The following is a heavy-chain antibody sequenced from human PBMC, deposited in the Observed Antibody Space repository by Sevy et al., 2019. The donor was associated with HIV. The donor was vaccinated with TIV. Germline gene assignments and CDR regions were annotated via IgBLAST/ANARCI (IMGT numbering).Heavy chain of an antibody. V-gene: IGHV1-24*01. CDR1: GYTLTELS. CDR2: FDPEDGET. CDR3: AKGELSYYYYGMDV. Sequence: ASVKVSCKVSGYTLTELSMHWVRQAPGKGLEWMGGFDPEDGETIYAQKFQGRVTMTEDTSTETAYMELSSLRSEDTAVYYCAKGELSYYYYGMDVWGQGTTVTVSS. J-gene: IGHJ6*02. D-gene: IGHD3-10*01.